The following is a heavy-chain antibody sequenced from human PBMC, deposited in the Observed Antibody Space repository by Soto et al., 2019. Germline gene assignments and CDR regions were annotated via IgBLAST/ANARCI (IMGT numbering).Heavy chain of an antibody. CDR2: ISYDGSNK. J-gene: IGHJ6*02. D-gene: IGHD6-19*01. CDR1: GFTFSSYG. CDR3: AKDRIAVAGTRSFNYYYYGMDV. Sequence: RRLSCAASGFTFSSYGMHWVRQAPGKGLEWVAVISYDGSNKYYADSVKGRFTISRDNSKNTLYLQMNSLRAEYTAVYYCAKDRIAVAGTRSFNYYYYGMDVWGQGTTVTVSS. V-gene: IGHV3-30*18.